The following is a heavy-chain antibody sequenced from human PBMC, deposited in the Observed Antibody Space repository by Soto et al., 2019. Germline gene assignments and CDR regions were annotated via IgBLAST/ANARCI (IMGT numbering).Heavy chain of an antibody. J-gene: IGHJ6*02. V-gene: IGHV1-18*04. CDR2: ISAYNGNT. CDR1: GYTFTSYG. CDR3: ARASYYDILTGYLYYYYGMDV. Sequence: EASVKVSFKASGYTFTSYGISWVRQAPGQGLEWMGWISAYNGNTNYAQKLQGRVTMTTDTSTSTAYMELRSLRSDDTAVYYCARASYYDILTGYLYYYYGMDVWGQGTTVTVSS. D-gene: IGHD3-9*01.